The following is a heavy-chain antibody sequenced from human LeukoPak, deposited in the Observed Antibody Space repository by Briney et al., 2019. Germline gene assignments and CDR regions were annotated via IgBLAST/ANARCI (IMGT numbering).Heavy chain of an antibody. Sequence: GGSLRLSCAASGFTVSSNYMSWVRQAPGKGLEWVSIIYSGGSIFYADSVKGRFTISRDNSKNTLYLQMNSLRAEDTAVYYCAKANPKWGSPASFDYWGQGTLATVSS. CDR3: AKANPKWGSPASFDY. V-gene: IGHV3-53*01. D-gene: IGHD3-16*01. CDR2: IYSGGSI. CDR1: GFTVSSNY. J-gene: IGHJ4*02.